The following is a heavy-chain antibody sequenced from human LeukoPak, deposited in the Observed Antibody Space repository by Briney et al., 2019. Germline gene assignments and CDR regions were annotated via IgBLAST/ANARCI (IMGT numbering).Heavy chain of an antibody. J-gene: IGHJ4*02. V-gene: IGHV3-21*04. Sequence: GGSLRLSCAASGFTFDSYAISWVRQAPEKGLEWVSSISSSSSYIYYADSVKGRFTISRDNAKNSLYLQMNSLRAEDTAVYYCAKGSNNYPDNFDYWGQGTLVTVSS. D-gene: IGHD1-1*01. CDR2: ISSSSSYI. CDR1: GFTFDSYA. CDR3: AKGSNNYPDNFDY.